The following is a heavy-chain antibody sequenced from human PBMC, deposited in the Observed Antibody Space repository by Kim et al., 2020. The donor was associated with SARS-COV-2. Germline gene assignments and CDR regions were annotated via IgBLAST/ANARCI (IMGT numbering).Heavy chain of an antibody. V-gene: IGHV3-23*01. Sequence: AGSVKGRFAISRGKSKNTLYMQISSRRAEDTAVYYCAKGGWGSGSYYNDYWGQGALVTVST. J-gene: IGHJ4*02. D-gene: IGHD3-10*01. CDR3: AKGGWGSGSYYNDY.